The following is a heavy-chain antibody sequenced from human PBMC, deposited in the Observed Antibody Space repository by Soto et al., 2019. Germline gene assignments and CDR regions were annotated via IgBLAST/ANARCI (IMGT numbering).Heavy chain of an antibody. CDR1: GFTFSSYA. CDR3: AKGSGGNCYSHFDY. Sequence: EVQLLESGGGLVQPGGSLRLSCAASGFTFSSYAMSWVRQAPGKGLEWVSAICGSGGATYYTDSVKGRFTISRGNSKNTLHLQMNNLRAEDTAIYYCAKGSGGNCYSHFDYCGQGPLVTVSS. CDR2: ICGSGGAT. V-gene: IGHV3-23*01. J-gene: IGHJ4*02. D-gene: IGHD2-15*01.